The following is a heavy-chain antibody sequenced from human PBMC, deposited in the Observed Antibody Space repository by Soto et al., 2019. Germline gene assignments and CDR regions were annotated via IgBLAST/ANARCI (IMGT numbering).Heavy chain of an antibody. V-gene: IGHV4-31*03. D-gene: IGHD4-17*01. CDR3: AREVMTAVTRGWFDP. CDR1: GGSLNSGGYF. Sequence: QVQLQESGPGLVKPSQTLSLTCTVSGGSLNSGGYFWSWIRQVPGKGLEWIGYVYSGDITYYNPSLQSRVTISLDKSKTQFSLSLTSVTAAATAMYFCAREVMTAVTRGWFDPWGQGILVTVSS. CDR2: VYSGDIT. J-gene: IGHJ5*02.